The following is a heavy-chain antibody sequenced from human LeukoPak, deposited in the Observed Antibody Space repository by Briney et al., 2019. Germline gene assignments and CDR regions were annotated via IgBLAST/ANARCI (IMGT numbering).Heavy chain of an antibody. Sequence: PSETLSLTCAVYGGSFSGYYWSWIRQPLGKGLEWIGEINHSGSTNYNSSLKSRVTISVDTSKNQFSLKLSSVTAADTAVYYCARGKRGKGLKTYYYDSSGYWPIDYWGQGTLVTVSS. V-gene: IGHV4-34*01. D-gene: IGHD3-22*01. CDR2: INHSGST. CDR1: GGSFSGYY. CDR3: ARGKRGKGLKTYYYDSSGYWPIDY. J-gene: IGHJ4*02.